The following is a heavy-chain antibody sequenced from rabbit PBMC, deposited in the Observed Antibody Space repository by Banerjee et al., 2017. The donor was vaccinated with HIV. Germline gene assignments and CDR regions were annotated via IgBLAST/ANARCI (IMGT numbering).Heavy chain of an antibody. CDR3: ARDRAGGGADRGAYFGL. J-gene: IGHJ4*01. Sequence: GRTYYASWAKGRFTISKTSSTTLTLRMTSLTAADTATYFCARDRAGGGADRGAYFGLWGPGTLVTVS. V-gene: IGHV1S40*01. D-gene: IGHD4-1*01. CDR2: GRT.